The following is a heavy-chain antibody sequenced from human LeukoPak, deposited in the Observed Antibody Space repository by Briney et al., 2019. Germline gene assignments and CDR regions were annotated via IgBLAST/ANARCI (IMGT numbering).Heavy chain of an antibody. CDR3: ARCGGDCYYSPAFDI. Sequence: SETLSLTCTVSGGSISSYYWSWIRQPPGKGLEWIGYIYYSESTNYNPSLKSRVTISVDTSKNQFSLKLSSVTAADTAVYYCARCGGDCYYSPAFDIWGQGTMVTVSS. CDR2: IYYSEST. J-gene: IGHJ3*02. CDR1: GGSISSYY. D-gene: IGHD2-21*02. V-gene: IGHV4-59*01.